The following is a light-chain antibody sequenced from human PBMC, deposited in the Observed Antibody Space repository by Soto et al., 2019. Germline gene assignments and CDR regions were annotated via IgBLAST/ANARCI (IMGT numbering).Light chain of an antibody. CDR3: QQTYSPPHS. CDR1: QYISTS. CDR2: ATS. Sequence: DIQMTQSPSSLSASVGDRVTITCRAGQYISTSLNWYQQKPGKAPNLLIYATSSLHSGVPSTFSGSVSGTDFTLTISSLQPEDFATYYCQQTYSPPHSFGQGTKLEIK. V-gene: IGKV1-39*01. J-gene: IGKJ2*01.